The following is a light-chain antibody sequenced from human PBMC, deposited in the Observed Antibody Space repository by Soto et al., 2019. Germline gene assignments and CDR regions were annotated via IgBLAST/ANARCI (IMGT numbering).Light chain of an antibody. CDR2: AAS. CDR3: QQSHGIPYT. J-gene: IGKJ2*01. CDR1: QTISTY. Sequence: DIQMTQSPSSLSASVGDIVSISCRASQTISTYLDWYQQKPGKAPKLLIYAASTLQSGVPSRFSGSGSGTDFTLTISNLQPEDFATYFCQQSHGIPYTFGQGTKLEIK. V-gene: IGKV1-39*01.